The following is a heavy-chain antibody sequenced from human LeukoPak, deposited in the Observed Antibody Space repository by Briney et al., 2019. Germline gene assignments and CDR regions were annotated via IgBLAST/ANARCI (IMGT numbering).Heavy chain of an antibody. V-gene: IGHV3-23*01. J-gene: IGHJ3*02. CDR2: ISGSGGTT. Sequence: PGGSLRLSCAASGFTLRSYVMRWVRPAPGKGLEWVSHISGSGGTTYYADCVKGGFTISRDNSKNTLYLQMNSLRAEDTAVYYCARSFGYVVDAFNIWGQGTMVTVSS. D-gene: IGHD5-18*01. CDR1: GFTLRSYV. CDR3: ARSFGYVVDAFNI.